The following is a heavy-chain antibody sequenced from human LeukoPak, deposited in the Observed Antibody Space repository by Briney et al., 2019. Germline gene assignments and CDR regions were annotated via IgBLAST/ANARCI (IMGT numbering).Heavy chain of an antibody. CDR2: IYYSGNT. CDR3: ARTVGTHRFDS. D-gene: IGHD4-23*01. Sequence: KPSETLSLTCTVSGGSVSSSSYYWGWIRQPPGEGLEWIGTIYYSGNTYYNPSLRSRVFISMDPSKNQFSLNLGSVTAPDTAVYYCARTVGTHRFDSWGQGTRVTVSS. V-gene: IGHV4-39*01. CDR1: GGSVSSSSYY. J-gene: IGHJ4*02.